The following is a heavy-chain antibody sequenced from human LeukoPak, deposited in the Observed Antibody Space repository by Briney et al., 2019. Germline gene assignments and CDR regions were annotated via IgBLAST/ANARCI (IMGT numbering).Heavy chain of an antibody. CDR3: ASSPQSDDEFWPHNWFDP. CDR2: ISSSSSYI. Sequence: PGGSLRLSCAASGFTFSSYSMNWVRQAPGKGLEWVSSISSSSSYIYCADSVKGRFTISRDNAKNSLYLQMNSLRAEDTAVYYCASSPQSDDEFWPHNWFDPWGQGTLVTVSS. CDR1: GFTFSSYS. V-gene: IGHV3-21*01. D-gene: IGHD3-3*01. J-gene: IGHJ5*02.